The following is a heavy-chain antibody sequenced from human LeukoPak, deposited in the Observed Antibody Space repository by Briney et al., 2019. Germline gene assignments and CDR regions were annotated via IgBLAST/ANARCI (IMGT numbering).Heavy chain of an antibody. CDR3: ARDFDGDYSYYYYGMDV. Sequence: SETLSLTCAVYGGSFSGYYWSWIRQPPGKGLEWIGEINHSGSTNYNPSLKSRVTISVDTSKNQFSLKLSSVTAADTAVYYCARDFDGDYSYYYYGMDVWGQGTTVTVSS. J-gene: IGHJ6*02. CDR2: INHSGST. CDR1: GGSFSGYY. D-gene: IGHD4-17*01. V-gene: IGHV4-34*01.